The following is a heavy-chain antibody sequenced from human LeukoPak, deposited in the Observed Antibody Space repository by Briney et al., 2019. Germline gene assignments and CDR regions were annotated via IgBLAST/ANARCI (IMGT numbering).Heavy chain of an antibody. CDR3: ARDPRRGSPDYFDY. D-gene: IGHD3-16*01. CDR2: IGYDGNIK. CDR1: GFTFNSYP. J-gene: IGHJ4*02. V-gene: IGHV3-30*04. Sequence: PGTSLRLSCAASGFTFNSYPMHWVRQAPGKGLDWVAVIGYDGNIKLHADSVKGRFTISGDDSKNTLYLQMNSLRPEDTAVYYCARDPRRGSPDYFDYWGQGTLVTVST.